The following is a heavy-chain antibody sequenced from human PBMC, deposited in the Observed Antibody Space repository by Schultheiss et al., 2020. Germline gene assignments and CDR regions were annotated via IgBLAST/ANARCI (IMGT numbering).Heavy chain of an antibody. CDR3: ARSAVGGSGSYYTTYYYGMDV. J-gene: IGHJ6*02. D-gene: IGHD3-10*01. Sequence: GGSLRLSCAASGFTFSSYAMHWVRQAPGKGLEWVAVISYDGSNKYYADSVKGRFTISRDNAKNSLYLQMNSLRAEDTAVYYCARSAVGGSGSYYTTYYYGMDVWGQGTTVTVSS. CDR2: ISYDGSNK. CDR1: GFTFSSYA. V-gene: IGHV3-30-3*01.